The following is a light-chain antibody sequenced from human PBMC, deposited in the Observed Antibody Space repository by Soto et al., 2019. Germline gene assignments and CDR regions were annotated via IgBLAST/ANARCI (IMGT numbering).Light chain of an antibody. V-gene: IGKV3-20*01. J-gene: IGKJ5*01. CDR3: QQYGTSEII. CDR1: QSLANSF. Sequence: EIVLMQSPGTLSLSPGERATLSCRASQSLANSFIAWYQQKPGQAPRLLIYDTSSRASGIPDRFSGSGSGTDFTLTISRLETEDFAVFYCQQYGTSEIIFGQGTRLEIK. CDR2: DTS.